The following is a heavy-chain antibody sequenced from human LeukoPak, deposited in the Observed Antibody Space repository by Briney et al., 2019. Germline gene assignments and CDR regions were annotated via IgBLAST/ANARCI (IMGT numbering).Heavy chain of an antibody. CDR3: ATDLGLTMIRGVIVH. J-gene: IGHJ4*02. CDR1: GFTFTNGW. CDR2: IKSKGDGETT. D-gene: IGHD3-10*01. Sequence: GGSLRLSCAASGFTFTNGWMTWVRQAPGKGLEGVGRIKSKGDGETTDYGAPVKGRFTMSRDDSKATLYLQMNFLQAEDTAVYYCATDLGLTMIRGVIVHWGQGALVIVSS. V-gene: IGHV3-15*01.